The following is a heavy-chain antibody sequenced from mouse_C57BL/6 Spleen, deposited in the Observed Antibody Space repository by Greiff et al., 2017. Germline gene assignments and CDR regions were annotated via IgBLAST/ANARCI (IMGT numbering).Heavy chain of an antibody. Sequence: EVQLVESGGGLVQPGGSLKLSCAASGFTFSDYYMYWVRQTPEKRLEWVAYISNGGGSTYYPDTVKGRFTISRDNAKNTLYLQMSRLKSEDTAMYYCARQGGSGQFAYWGQGTLVTVSA. V-gene: IGHV5-12*01. CDR2: ISNGGGST. J-gene: IGHJ3*01. D-gene: IGHD3-2*02. CDR3: ARQGGSGQFAY. CDR1: GFTFSDYY.